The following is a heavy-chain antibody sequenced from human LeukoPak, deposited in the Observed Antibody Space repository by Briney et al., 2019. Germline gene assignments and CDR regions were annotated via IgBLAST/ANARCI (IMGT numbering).Heavy chain of an antibody. Sequence: SETLSLTCTVSGYSISSGYYWGWIRQPPGKGLEWIGSIYHSGSTYYNPSLKSRVTISVDTYKNQFSLKLSSVTAADTAVYYCARDFSTRSSWIGFTFDYWGQGTLVTVSS. J-gene: IGHJ4*02. CDR3: ARDFSTRSSWIGFTFDY. CDR2: IYHSGST. D-gene: IGHD6-6*01. CDR1: GYSISSGYY. V-gene: IGHV4-38-2*02.